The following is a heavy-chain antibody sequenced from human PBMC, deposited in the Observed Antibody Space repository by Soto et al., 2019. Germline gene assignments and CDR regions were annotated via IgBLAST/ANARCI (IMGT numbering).Heavy chain of an antibody. J-gene: IGHJ4*02. Sequence: PGGSLRLSCAASGFTVSSNYMSWVRQAPGKGLEWVSVIYSGGSTYYADSVKGRFTISRDNSKNTLYLQMNSLRAEDTAVYYCASTSHCSSTSCYSFDYWGQGTLVTVSS. V-gene: IGHV3-53*01. CDR1: GFTVSSNY. D-gene: IGHD2-2*01. CDR3: ASTSHCSSTSCYSFDY. CDR2: IYSGGST.